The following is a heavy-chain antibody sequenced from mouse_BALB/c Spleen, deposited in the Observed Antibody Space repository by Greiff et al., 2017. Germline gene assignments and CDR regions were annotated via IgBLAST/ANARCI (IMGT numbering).Heavy chain of an antibody. CDR2: ISSGSSTI. V-gene: IGHV5-17*02. CDR1: GFTFSSFG. D-gene: IGHD2-4*01. Sequence: EVKLQESGGGLVQPGGSRKLSCAASGFTFSSFGMHWVRQAPEKGLEWVAYISSGSSTIYYADTVKGRFTISRDNPKNTLFLQMTSLRSEDTAMYYCARGGLPYWYFDFWGAGTTVTVSA. CDR3: ARGGLPYWYFDF. J-gene: IGHJ1*01.